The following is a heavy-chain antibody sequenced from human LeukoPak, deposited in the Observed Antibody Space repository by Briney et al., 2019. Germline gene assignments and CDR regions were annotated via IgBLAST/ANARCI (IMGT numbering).Heavy chain of an antibody. CDR1: GGSISSSSYY. CDR3: ARRYDFWSGYVTNDAFDI. CDR2: IYYSGST. V-gene: IGHV4-39*01. J-gene: IGHJ3*02. Sequence: SETLSLTCTVSGGSISSSSYYWGWIRQPPGKGLEWIGSIYYSGSTYYNPSLKSRVTISVDTSKNQFSLKLSSVTAADTAVYYCARRYDFWSGYVTNDAFDIWGQGTTVTVSS. D-gene: IGHD3-3*01.